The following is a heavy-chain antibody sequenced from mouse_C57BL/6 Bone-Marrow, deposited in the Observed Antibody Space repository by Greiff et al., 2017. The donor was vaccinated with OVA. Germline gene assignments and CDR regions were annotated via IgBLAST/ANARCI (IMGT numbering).Heavy chain of an antibody. CDR3: ASEGFGY. CDR1: GYSITSGYY. CDR2: ISYDGSN. J-gene: IGHJ3*01. Sequence: EVKLVESGPGLVKPSQSLSLTCSVTGYSITSGYYWNWIRQFPGNKLEWMGYISYDGSNNYNPSLKNRISITRDTSKNQFFLKLNSVTTEDTATYYCASEGFGYWGQGTLVTVSA. V-gene: IGHV3-6*01.